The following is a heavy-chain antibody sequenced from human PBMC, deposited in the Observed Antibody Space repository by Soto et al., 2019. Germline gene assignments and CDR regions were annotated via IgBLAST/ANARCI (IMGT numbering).Heavy chain of an antibody. D-gene: IGHD6-19*01. CDR1: GGSISSSIYY. J-gene: IGHJ4*02. CDR2: IFYSGST. Sequence: SETLSLTCTVSGGSISSSIYYGGWIRQPPGKGLEWIGSIFYSGSTYYNPSLKSRVTISVDTSKNQFSLKLYSVTAADTAVYYCARHSPAVAGNYFDYWGQGTLVTV. CDR3: ARHSPAVAGNYFDY. V-gene: IGHV4-39*01.